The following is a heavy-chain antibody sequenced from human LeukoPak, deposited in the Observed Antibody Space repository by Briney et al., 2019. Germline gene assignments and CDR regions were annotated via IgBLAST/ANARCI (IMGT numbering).Heavy chain of an antibody. Sequence: GGSLRLSCAASGFTFSSYGMHWVRQAPGKGLEWVAFVHFDGTTKYSGDSVKGRFTVSRDNSKDILYLQMDSLRPEDTAVYYCAKDQCARTRCDGYPGHWGQGTLVAVSS. CDR2: VHFDGTTK. CDR1: GFTFSSYG. D-gene: IGHD2-2*03. CDR3: AKDQCARTRCDGYPGH. V-gene: IGHV3-30*02. J-gene: IGHJ4*02.